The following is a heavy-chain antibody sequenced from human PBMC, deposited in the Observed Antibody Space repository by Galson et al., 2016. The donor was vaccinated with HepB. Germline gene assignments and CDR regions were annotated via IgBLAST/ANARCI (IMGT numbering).Heavy chain of an antibody. CDR3: ARQARSTSITIFGVPKRGPFDI. CDR2: VYYSGST. Sequence: SETLSLTCTVSGGSISSTSYYWGWIRQPPGKGLEWIGSVYYSGSTYYSPSLQSRVTIPVDTSKYQFSLKLTSVTATDTAVYYCARQARSTSITIFGVPKRGPFDIWGQGTMVTVSS. J-gene: IGHJ3*02. V-gene: IGHV4-39*01. CDR1: GGSISSTSYY. D-gene: IGHD3-3*01.